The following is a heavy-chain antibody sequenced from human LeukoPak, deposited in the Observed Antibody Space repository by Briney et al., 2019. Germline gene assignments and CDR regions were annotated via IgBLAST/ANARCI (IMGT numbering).Heavy chain of an antibody. J-gene: IGHJ4*02. CDR3: ARVRPGAHFDS. D-gene: IGHD7-27*01. CDR2: MKEDGSET. CDR1: GSIFSCCW. V-gene: IGHV3-7*03. Sequence: QSGGSLRLSCAASGSIFSCCWMAWVRQAPGKGLEWVAHMKEDGSETYYVGSVKGRFTISRDNAKNSLYLQMNSLKVEDTAVYYCARVRPGAHFDSWGQGTLVTVAS.